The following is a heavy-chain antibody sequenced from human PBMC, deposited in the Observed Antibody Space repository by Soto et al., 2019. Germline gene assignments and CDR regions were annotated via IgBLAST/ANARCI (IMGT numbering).Heavy chain of an antibody. D-gene: IGHD6-13*01. J-gene: IGHJ4*02. V-gene: IGHV3-30*18. Sequence: GGSLRLSCAASGFTFSSYGMHWVRQAPGKGLEWVAVISYDGSNKYYADSVKCRFTISRDNSKNTLYLQMNSLRAEDTAVYYCAKGRIGGAAAGDYWGQGTLVTVSS. CDR3: AKGRIGGAAAGDY. CDR1: GFTFSSYG. CDR2: ISYDGSNK.